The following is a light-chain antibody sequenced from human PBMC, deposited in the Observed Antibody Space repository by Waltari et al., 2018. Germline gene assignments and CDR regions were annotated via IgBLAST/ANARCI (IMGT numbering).Light chain of an antibody. CDR2: DVS. V-gene: IGLV2-14*03. J-gene: IGLJ2*01. Sequence: QQRPGKAPKLIIYDVSYRPSGVSNRFSVSKSGSTASLTISGLQAEDESDYHCSSYTSSSTVGVLFGGGTKLTVL. CDR3: SSYTSSSTVGVL.